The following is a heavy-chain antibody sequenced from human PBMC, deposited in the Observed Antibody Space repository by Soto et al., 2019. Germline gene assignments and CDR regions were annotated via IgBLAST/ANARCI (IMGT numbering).Heavy chain of an antibody. CDR2: IWYDGSNK. CDR3: AREGWWFGEPWSLVY. D-gene: IGHD3-10*01. V-gene: IGHV3-33*01. J-gene: IGHJ4*02. CDR1: GFTFSRYG. Sequence: QVQLVESGGGVVQPGRSLRLSCAASGFTFSRYGMHWVRQAPGKGLEWVAVIWYDGSNKYYADSVKGRFTISRDNSKNTLYLPMNSLRAEDTAVYYCAREGWWFGEPWSLVYWGQGTLVTVSS.